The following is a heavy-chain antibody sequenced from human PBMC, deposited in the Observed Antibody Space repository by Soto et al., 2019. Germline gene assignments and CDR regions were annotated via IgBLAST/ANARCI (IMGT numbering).Heavy chain of an antibody. D-gene: IGHD4-4*01. CDR1: GFTFSSYA. CDR2: ISGSGDST. CDR3: AKEALTTVTNGWFDP. Sequence: EVQLLESGGGLAQPGGSLRLSCAASGFTFSSYAMNWVRQAPGKGLEWVSVISGSGDSTYYADSVKGRFIISRDNSKNTLYLQMNRLRAEDTAVYYCAKEALTTVTNGWFDPWGQGTRVTVSS. J-gene: IGHJ5*02. V-gene: IGHV3-23*01.